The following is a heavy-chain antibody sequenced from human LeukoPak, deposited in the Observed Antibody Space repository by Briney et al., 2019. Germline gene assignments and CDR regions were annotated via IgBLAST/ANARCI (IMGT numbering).Heavy chain of an antibody. Sequence: SVKVSCKASGGTFSSYAISWVRQAPGQGLEWMGGIVPIFGTANYAQKFQGRVTITADESTSTAYMELSSLRSEDTAVYYCARARRYSSSEFDYWGQGTLVTVSS. CDR2: IVPIFGTA. CDR3: ARARRYSSSEFDY. CDR1: GGTFSSYA. V-gene: IGHV1-69*01. J-gene: IGHJ4*02. D-gene: IGHD6-6*01.